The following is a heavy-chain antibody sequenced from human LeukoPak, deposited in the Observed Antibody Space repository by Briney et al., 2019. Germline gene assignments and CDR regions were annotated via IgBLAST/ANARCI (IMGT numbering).Heavy chain of an antibody. CDR2: IYHSGST. CDR1: GGSISSFY. D-gene: IGHD5-24*01. J-gene: IGHJ4*02. V-gene: IGHV4-59*01. Sequence: SETLSLTCTVSGGSISSFYWSWIRQPPGKGLEWIGSIYHSGSTNYNPSLKSRVTISVDTSKNQFSLKLRSVTAADTAVYYCARENGYKYDYWGQGTLVTVSS. CDR3: ARENGYKYDY.